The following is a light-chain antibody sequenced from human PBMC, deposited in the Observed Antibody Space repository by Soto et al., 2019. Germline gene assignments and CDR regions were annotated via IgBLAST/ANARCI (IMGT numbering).Light chain of an antibody. V-gene: IGLV2-14*01. CDR3: LSKTSSISYV. CDR2: GVS. CDR1: TSDVGGYNY. Sequence: QSVLTQPASVSGCPGQSITISCTGTTSDVGGYNYVSWYQQHPGKVPKLLIHGVSNRPSGVSNRFSGSKSGNTASLTISGLQAEDEADYYCLSKTSSISYVFGTGTKVTVL. J-gene: IGLJ1*01.